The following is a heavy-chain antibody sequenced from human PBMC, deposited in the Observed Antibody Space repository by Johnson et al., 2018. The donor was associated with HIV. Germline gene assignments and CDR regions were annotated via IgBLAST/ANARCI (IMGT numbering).Heavy chain of an antibody. CDR2: INWNGGSI. J-gene: IGHJ3*01. V-gene: IGHV3-20*04. Sequence: VQLVESGGGLVQPGGSLRLSCAASGFTFDDYGMSWVRQAPGKGLAWVSGINWNGGSIHYADSVKGRFTISRDNAKKSLYLQMNSLRAEDTAVYYCAKDLWTGGVFTTFDVWGHGTVVSVSS. CDR3: AKDLWTGGVFTTFDV. CDR1: GFTFDDYG. D-gene: IGHD2-8*02.